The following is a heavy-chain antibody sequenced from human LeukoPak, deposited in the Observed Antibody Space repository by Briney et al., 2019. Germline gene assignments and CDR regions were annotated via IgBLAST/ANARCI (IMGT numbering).Heavy chain of an antibody. CDR2: IYHSGST. CDR3: ARGRCDRPTCYNNFDN. D-gene: IGHD2-2*02. CDR1: GYSISSGYY. Sequence: SETLSLTCTVSGYSISSGYYWGWIRQPPGKGLEWIGSIYHSGSTYYNPSLKSRVTISADTSKNHFSLKVSSVTAADTGVYYCARGRCDRPTCYNNFDNWGQGTLVTVSS. J-gene: IGHJ4*02. V-gene: IGHV4-38-2*02.